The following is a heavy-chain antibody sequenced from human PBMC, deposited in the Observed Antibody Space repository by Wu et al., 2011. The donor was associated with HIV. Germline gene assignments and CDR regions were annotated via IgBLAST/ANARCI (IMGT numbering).Heavy chain of an antibody. D-gene: IGHD3-22*01. CDR1: GYSFTSYG. Sequence: QVQLVQSGAEVKKPGASVKVSCTASGYSFTSYGISWVRPIPGQGLEWMGWISVHDGNTNYAQRIQDRVAIVADTSTNIVYMELRSLTSDDTAIYYCVRDQTPYFYDSSGYLDALDIWGQGTPVTVSS. J-gene: IGHJ3*02. V-gene: IGHV1-18*01. CDR2: ISVHDGNT. CDR3: VRDQTPYFYDSSGYLDALDI.